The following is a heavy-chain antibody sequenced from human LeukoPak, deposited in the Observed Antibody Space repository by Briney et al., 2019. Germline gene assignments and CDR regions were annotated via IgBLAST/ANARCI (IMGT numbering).Heavy chain of an antibody. CDR2: IYHSGST. CDR1: GGSISSGGYY. Sequence: SETLSLTCTVSGGSISSGGYYWSWIRQPPGKGLEWIGYIYHSGSTYYNPSLKSRVTISVDRSKNQFSLKLSSVTAADTAVYYCARGYWEVVTAKPQAFDIWGQGTMVTVSS. V-gene: IGHV4-30-2*02. J-gene: IGHJ3*02. CDR3: ARGYWEVVTAKPQAFDI. D-gene: IGHD2-21*02.